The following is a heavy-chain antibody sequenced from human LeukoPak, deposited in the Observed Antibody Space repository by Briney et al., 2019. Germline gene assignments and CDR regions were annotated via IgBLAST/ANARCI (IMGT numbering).Heavy chain of an antibody. J-gene: IGHJ4*02. D-gene: IGHD2-15*01. CDR3: ATGGRSGVAFDH. CDR1: RFIASSNY. Sequence: GGSLRLSCAASRFIASSNYMSWVRQAPGKGLEWISLIYSGGSTYYADSVMGRFAISRDNSKTTLYLQMNSLRAEDTAVYYCATGGRSGVAFDHWGQGALVTVSS. CDR2: IYSGGST. V-gene: IGHV3-53*01.